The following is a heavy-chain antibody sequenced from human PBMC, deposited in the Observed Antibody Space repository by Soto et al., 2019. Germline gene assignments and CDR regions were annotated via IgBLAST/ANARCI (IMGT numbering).Heavy chain of an antibody. CDR1: GGTFSSYT. V-gene: IGHV1-69*08. D-gene: IGHD5-12*01. CDR3: ARDYSGYNPHYYGMDV. J-gene: IGHJ6*02. Sequence: QVQLVQSGAEVEEPGSSVKVSGKASGGTFSSYTISWVREAPGQGLERMGRIIPILGIANYAQKFQGRVTITADKSTSTAYMDLSSLRSEDTAVYYCARDYSGYNPHYYGMDVWGQGTTVTVSS. CDR2: IIPILGIA.